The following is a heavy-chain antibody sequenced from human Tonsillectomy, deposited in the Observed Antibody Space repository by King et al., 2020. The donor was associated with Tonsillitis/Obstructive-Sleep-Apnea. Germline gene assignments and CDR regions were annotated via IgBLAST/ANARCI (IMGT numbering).Heavy chain of an antibody. CDR2: ISGDGGST. Sequence: VQLVESGGGVVQPGGSLRLSCAASGFTFDDYAMHWVRQAPGKGLEWVSLISGDGGSTYYADSVKGRFTISRDNSKNSLYLQMNSLRTEDTDLYYCAKVEGSGYYTCVAFDIWGQGTMVTVSS. J-gene: IGHJ3*02. D-gene: IGHD3-3*01. CDR3: AKVEGSGYYTCVAFDI. CDR1: GFTFDDYA. V-gene: IGHV3-43*02.